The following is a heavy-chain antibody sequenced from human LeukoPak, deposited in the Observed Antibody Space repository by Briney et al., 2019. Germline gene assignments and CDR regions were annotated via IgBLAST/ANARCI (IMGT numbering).Heavy chain of an antibody. D-gene: IGHD6-6*01. CDR1: GYTLTELS. CDR3: ARDSSYRPYSSWSGWYSDL. Sequence: GASVKVSCKVSGYTLTELSMHWVRQAPGKGLEWMGGFDPEDGETIYAQKFQGRVTMTEDTSTDTAYMELSSLRSEDTAVYYCARDSSYRPYSSWSGWYSDLWGRGTLVTVSS. J-gene: IGHJ2*01. V-gene: IGHV1-24*01. CDR2: FDPEDGET.